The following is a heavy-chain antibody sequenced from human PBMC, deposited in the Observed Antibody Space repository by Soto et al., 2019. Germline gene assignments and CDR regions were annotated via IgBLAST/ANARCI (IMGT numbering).Heavy chain of an antibody. J-gene: IGHJ4*02. CDR2: IYYSGST. V-gene: IGHV4-59*08. CDR3: ARAPIASIAVEPYFDY. D-gene: IGHD6-19*01. Sequence: SETLSLTCTVSGGSISSYYWSWIRQPPGKGLEWIGYIYYSGSTNYNPSLKSRVTISVDTSKNQFSLKLSSVTAADTAVYYCARAPIASIAVEPYFDYWGQGTLVTSPQ. CDR1: GGSISSYY.